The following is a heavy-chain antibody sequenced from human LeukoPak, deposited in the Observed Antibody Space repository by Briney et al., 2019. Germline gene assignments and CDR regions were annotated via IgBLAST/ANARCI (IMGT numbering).Heavy chain of an antibody. CDR3: AKHFGEFDD. J-gene: IGHJ4*02. D-gene: IGHD3-10*01. V-gene: IGHV3-23*01. CDR1: GLTFSNYD. CDR2: IRASGLNT. Sequence: PGGSLRLSCAASGLTFSNYDMSWVRQAPGQGLEWASAIRASGLNTYYADSVEGRFTISRDNSKNTLYLQMNSLRAEDTAIYYCAKHFGEFDDWGQGTLVTVSS.